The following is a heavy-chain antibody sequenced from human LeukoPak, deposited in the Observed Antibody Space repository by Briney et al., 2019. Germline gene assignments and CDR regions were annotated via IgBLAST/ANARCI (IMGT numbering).Heavy chain of an antibody. CDR2: IYYSGST. D-gene: IGHD6-19*01. CDR1: GGSISSGDYY. CDR3: ARDRIAVAGAFDI. V-gene: IGHV4-30-4*01. J-gene: IGHJ3*02. Sequence: YPSQTLSLTCTVSGGSISSGDYYWSWIRQPPGKGLEWIGYIYYSGSTYYNPSPKSRVTISVDTSKNQFSLKLSSVTAADTAVYYCARDRIAVAGAFDIWGQGTMVTVSS.